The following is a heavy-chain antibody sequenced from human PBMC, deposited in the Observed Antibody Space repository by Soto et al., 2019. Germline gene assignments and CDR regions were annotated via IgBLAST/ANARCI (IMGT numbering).Heavy chain of an antibody. D-gene: IGHD4-17*01. CDR1: VFTFSSYS. CDR3: ARGPTTVTHFDY. Sequence: PGGSLRLSCAASVFTFSSYSMNWVRQAPGKGLEWVSSISSSSSYIYYADSVKGRFTISRDNAKNSLYLQMNSLRAEDTAVYYCARGPTTVTHFDYWGQGTLVTVS. V-gene: IGHV3-21*01. CDR2: ISSSSSYI. J-gene: IGHJ4*02.